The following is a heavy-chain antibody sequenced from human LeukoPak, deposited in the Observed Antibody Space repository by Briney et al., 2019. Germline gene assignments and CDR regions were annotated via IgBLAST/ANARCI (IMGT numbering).Heavy chain of an antibody. Sequence: GGSLRLSCAASGFTVSTNYMTWVRQAPGKGLEWVSIIYSGGSTYYAEYVKGRFTISRDNSKNTLYLQMDSLRAEDTALYYCAKGSGINHYHWIDPWGQGTLVTVSS. V-gene: IGHV3-66*01. CDR1: GFTVSTNY. J-gene: IGHJ5*02. CDR3: AKGSGINHYHWIDP. D-gene: IGHD1-14*01. CDR2: IYSGGST.